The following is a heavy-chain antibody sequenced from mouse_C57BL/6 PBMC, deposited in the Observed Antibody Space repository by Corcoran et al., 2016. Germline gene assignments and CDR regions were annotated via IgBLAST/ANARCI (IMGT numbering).Heavy chain of an antibody. CDR1: GYTFTDYY. Sequence: EVQLQQSGPVLVKPGASVKMSCKASGYTFTDYYMNWVKQSHGKSLEWIGVINPYNGGTSYNQKFKGKATLTVDKSSSTAYMELNSLTSEDSAVYYCAPYYDGSRGGDYWGQGTTLTVSS. CDR3: APYYDGSRGGDY. J-gene: IGHJ2*01. D-gene: IGHD1-1*01. V-gene: IGHV1-19*01. CDR2: INPYNGGT.